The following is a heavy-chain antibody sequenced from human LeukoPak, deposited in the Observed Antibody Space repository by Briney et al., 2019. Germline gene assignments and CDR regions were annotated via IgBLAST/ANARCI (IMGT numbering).Heavy chain of an antibody. CDR2: ISSGSIDI. J-gene: IGHJ5*02. Sequence: GGSLRPSCTASGFPFGFYVMTWVRPAPGKGMEWVSTISSGSIDIYSATSLTGRFTISRDNGNGSLYLQMSSLRAEDTAVYYCAKNVESKTLIRRSWFDPWGQGTLVTVSS. V-gene: IGHV3-21*01. CDR1: GFPFGFYV. D-gene: IGHD2-21*01. CDR3: AKNVESKTLIRRSWFDP.